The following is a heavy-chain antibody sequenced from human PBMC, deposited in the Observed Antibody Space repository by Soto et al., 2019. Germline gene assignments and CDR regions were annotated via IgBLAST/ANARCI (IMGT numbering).Heavy chain of an antibody. Sequence: QVQLVQSGAEVKKPGASVKVSCKASGYTFISYGISWVRQAPGQGLEWMGWISDNTKYAQKFQGRVSMTTDTPTSTAYMELRSLRSDDTAIYYCARVKWGKYGYYYGMDVWGQGTTFTVSS. CDR2: ISDNT. J-gene: IGHJ6*02. CDR3: ARVKWGKYGYYYGMDV. D-gene: IGHD3-16*01. CDR1: GYTFISYG. V-gene: IGHV1-18*01.